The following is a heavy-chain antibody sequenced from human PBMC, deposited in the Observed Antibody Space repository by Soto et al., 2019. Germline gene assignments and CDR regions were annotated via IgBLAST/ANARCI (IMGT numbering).Heavy chain of an antibody. CDR1: GFTLGDYA. J-gene: IGHJ6*04. CDR3: TRAVAARVGPGHHYYCYYGMAV. V-gene: IGHV3-49*04. D-gene: IGHD6-6*01. CDR2: IRSKAYGGTT. Sequence: GGSLRLSCIASGFTLGDYAMSWVRQAPGEGLEWVGFIRSKAYGGTTEYAASVKGRFTISRDDSKSIAYLQMNSLKTEDTAVYYCTRAVAARVGPGHHYYCYYGMAVWGKGTTVTVSS.